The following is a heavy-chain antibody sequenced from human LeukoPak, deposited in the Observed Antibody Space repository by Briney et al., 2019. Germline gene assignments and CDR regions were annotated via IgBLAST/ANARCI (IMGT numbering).Heavy chain of an antibody. D-gene: IGHD5-12*01. J-gene: IGHJ4*02. V-gene: IGHV1-2*06. CDR1: GGTFSSYA. Sequence: ASVKVSCKASGGTFSSYAISWVRQAPGQGLEWMGRINPNSGGTNYAQKFQGRVTMTRDTSISTAYMELSRLRSDDTAVYYCARLGYSGYDYLGLDYWGQGTLVAVSS. CDR2: INPNSGGT. CDR3: ARLGYSGYDYLGLDY.